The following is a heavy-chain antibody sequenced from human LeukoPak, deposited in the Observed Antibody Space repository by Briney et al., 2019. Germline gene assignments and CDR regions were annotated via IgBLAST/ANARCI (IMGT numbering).Heavy chain of an antibody. CDR1: GFTFSSYW. CDR2: ISSSSSYI. Sequence: TAGGSLRLSCAASGFTFSSYWMSWVRQAPGKGLEWVSSISSSSSYIYYADSVKGRFTISRDNAKNSLYLQMNSLRAEDTAVYYCAREGLYDAFDIWGQGTMVTVSS. J-gene: IGHJ3*02. V-gene: IGHV3-21*01. CDR3: AREGLYDAFDI.